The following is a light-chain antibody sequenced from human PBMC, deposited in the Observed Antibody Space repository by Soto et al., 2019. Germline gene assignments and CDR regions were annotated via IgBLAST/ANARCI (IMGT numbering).Light chain of an antibody. CDR2: SNT. J-gene: IGLJ2*01. CDR3: QSYDSRLRFLV. V-gene: IGLV1-40*01. Sequence: QSVLTQPPSVSGAPGQRVTISCNGSKSNIGADYGVHWYQQLPGTAPKVLIYSNTNRPSGVPERFSASKSGTSASLAITGLQIEDESDYYCQSYDSRLRFLVFGVGTKLTVL. CDR1: KSNIGADYG.